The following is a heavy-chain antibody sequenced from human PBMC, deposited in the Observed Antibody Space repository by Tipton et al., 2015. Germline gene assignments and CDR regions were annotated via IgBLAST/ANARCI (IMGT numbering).Heavy chain of an antibody. D-gene: IGHD5-24*01. CDR2: YYYTGAT. CDR3: ARLGRWLGVDF. CDR1: GGSVSVSSVY. V-gene: IGHV4-39*02. J-gene: IGHJ4*02. Sequence: TLSLTCTVSGGSVSVSSVYWGWIRQSPGKGLEWIGSYYYTGATYYNPSLKSRVNISADRSKDHFSLRLTPVAAADTAVYYCARLGRWLGVDFWGQGTLVTVSS.